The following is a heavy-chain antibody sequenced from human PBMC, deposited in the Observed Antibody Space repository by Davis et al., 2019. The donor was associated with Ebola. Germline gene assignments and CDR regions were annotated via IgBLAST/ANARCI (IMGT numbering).Heavy chain of an antibody. V-gene: IGHV3-21*05. D-gene: IGHD1-1*01. CDR3: ASSRGTIPYYYGMDV. J-gene: IGHJ6*02. Sequence: GGSLRLSCAASGFTFSSYSMNWVRQAPGKGLEWVSYISSSSSYIYYADSVKGRFTISRDNSKNTLYLQMNSLRAEDTAVYYCASSRGTIPYYYGMDVWGQGTTVTVSS. CDR2: ISSSSSYI. CDR1: GFTFSSYS.